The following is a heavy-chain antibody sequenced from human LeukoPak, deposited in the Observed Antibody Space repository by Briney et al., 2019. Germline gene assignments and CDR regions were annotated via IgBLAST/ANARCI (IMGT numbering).Heavy chain of an antibody. CDR3: ARLEWGPAAIGTFDI. V-gene: IGHV4-61*08. D-gene: IGHD2-2*01. Sequence: LETLSLTCTVSGGSISSGDHYWNWIRQHPGKGLEWIGYIYYSGSAYYNPSLKSRVTISVDTSKNQFSLKLSSVTAADTAVYYCARLEWGPAAIGTFDIWGQGTMVTVSS. CDR2: IYYSGSA. J-gene: IGHJ3*02. CDR1: GGSISSGDHY.